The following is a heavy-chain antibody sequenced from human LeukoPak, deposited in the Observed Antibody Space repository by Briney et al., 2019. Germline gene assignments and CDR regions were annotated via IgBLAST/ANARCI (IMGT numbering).Heavy chain of an antibody. CDR2: FDPEDGET. CDR3: ATTVAVAGTDPGFDY. CDR1: GYTLTELS. Sequence: ASVKVSCKVSGYTLTELSMHWVRQAPGKGLEWMGGFDPEDGETIYAQKFQGRVTMTEDTSTDTAYMELSSLRSEDTAVYYCATTVAVAGTDPGFDYWGQGTLVTVSP. J-gene: IGHJ4*02. V-gene: IGHV1-24*01. D-gene: IGHD6-19*01.